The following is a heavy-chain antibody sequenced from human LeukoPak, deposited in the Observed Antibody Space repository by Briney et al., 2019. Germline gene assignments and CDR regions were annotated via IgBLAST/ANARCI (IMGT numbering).Heavy chain of an antibody. CDR3: ARVLTDSRGWYHFDY. Sequence: PGGSLRLSCAASGFTLSTYTMNWVRQAPGKGLEWVSYITGTSSTIYYADSVKGRFTVSRDNARNSLYLQMNSLRDEDTAVYYCARVLTDSRGWYHFDYWGQGTLVTVSS. D-gene: IGHD6-19*01. CDR2: ITGTSSTI. V-gene: IGHV3-48*02. J-gene: IGHJ4*02. CDR1: GFTLSTYT.